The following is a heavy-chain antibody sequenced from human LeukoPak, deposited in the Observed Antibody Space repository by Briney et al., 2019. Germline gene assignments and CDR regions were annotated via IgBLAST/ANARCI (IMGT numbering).Heavy chain of an antibody. Sequence: PGGSLRLSCAASGFTVSSNYMSWVRQAPEKGLEWVSVIYSGGSTYYADSVKGRFTISRDNSKNTLYLQMNSLRAEDTAVYYCARWYYDSSGYDAFDIWGQGTMVTVSS. D-gene: IGHD3-22*01. V-gene: IGHV3-53*01. J-gene: IGHJ3*02. CDR3: ARWYYDSSGYDAFDI. CDR1: GFTVSSNY. CDR2: IYSGGST.